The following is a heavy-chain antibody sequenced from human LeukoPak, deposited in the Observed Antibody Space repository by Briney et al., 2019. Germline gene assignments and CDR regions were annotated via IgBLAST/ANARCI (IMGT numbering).Heavy chain of an antibody. CDR3: ARGLRAYYDFLSGYPGYYYYGMDV. V-gene: IGHV3-13*01. CDR1: GFTFSSYD. J-gene: IGHJ6*02. CDR2: IGTAGDT. D-gene: IGHD3-3*01. Sequence: QTGGSLRLSCAASGFTFSSYDMHWVRQATGKGLEWVSAIGTAGDTYYPGSVKGRFTISRENAKNSLYLQMNSLRAGDTAVYYCARGLRAYYDFLSGYPGYYYYGMDVWGQGTTVTVSS.